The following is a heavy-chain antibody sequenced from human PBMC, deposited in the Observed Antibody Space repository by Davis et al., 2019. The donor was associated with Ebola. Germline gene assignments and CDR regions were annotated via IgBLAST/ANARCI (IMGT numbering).Heavy chain of an antibody. Sequence: GGSLRLSCAASGFTFRTYWMSWVRQAPGKGLEWVANIRPDGSEEQYVDSLKGRFTISRDNAKNSLYLQRNSLRAEDTAVYYCARVSGYSGYDHNVWGQGTLVTVSS. V-gene: IGHV3-7*01. D-gene: IGHD5-12*01. CDR1: GFTFRTYW. CDR3: ARVSGYSGYDHNV. CDR2: IRPDGSEE. J-gene: IGHJ4*02.